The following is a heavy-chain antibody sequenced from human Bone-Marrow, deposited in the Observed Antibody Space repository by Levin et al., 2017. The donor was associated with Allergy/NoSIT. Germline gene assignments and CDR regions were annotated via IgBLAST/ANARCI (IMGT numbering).Heavy chain of an antibody. J-gene: IGHJ4*02. CDR2: ISTRSSYI. Sequence: GGSLRLSCEASGFDLTDYYMSWIRQTPGKGLEGIAYISTRSSYINYADSVKGRFTISRDNDRNLLFLQMNSLRAEETTVYYCARDGDCASGSCYGYWGQGTLVNVSS. CDR3: ARDGDCASGSCYGY. D-gene: IGHD2-2*01. V-gene: IGHV3-11*05. CDR1: GFDLTDYY.